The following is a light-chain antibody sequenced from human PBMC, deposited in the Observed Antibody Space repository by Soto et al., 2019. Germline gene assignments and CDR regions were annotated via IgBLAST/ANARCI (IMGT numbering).Light chain of an antibody. Sequence: LVMTQSPATLSVSPGERATLSCRASESVHTNLAWYQQKPGQAPRLLIYDTSARATGVPARFSGSRSGPEFTLTINSLQSEDFAIYYCQRYNNWPLTFGGGTKVDIK. CDR3: QRYNNWPLT. J-gene: IGKJ4*01. CDR1: ESVHTN. V-gene: IGKV3-15*01. CDR2: DTS.